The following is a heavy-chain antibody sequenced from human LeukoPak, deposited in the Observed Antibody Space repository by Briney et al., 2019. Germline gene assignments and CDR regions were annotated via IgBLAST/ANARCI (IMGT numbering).Heavy chain of an antibody. V-gene: IGHV4-59*01. CDR3: ARESRKYSSSDGNWSDP. J-gene: IGHJ5*02. Sequence: SETLSLTCTVSGGSISTYYWSWIRQPPGKGLEWIGNIYYSGSTIYNPSLESRVTMSVDTSENQLSLNLTSVTAADTAVYYCARESRKYSSSDGNWSDPWGQGTLVTVSS. CDR2: IYYSGST. D-gene: IGHD6-13*01. CDR1: GGSISTYY.